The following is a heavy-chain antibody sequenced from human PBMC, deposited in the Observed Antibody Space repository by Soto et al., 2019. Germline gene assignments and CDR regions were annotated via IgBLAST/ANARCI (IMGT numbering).Heavy chain of an antibody. CDR2: IYPGDSET. CDR3: ARHPSDPRDGYTPPEDY. Sequence: EVQLVQSGAEVKKPGESLKISCKGSGYNFTNYWIDWVRQMPGKGLEWMGIIYPGDSETRYSPSFQGQVTISADKSISTAYLQWSSLKASDNAMYFCARHPSDPRDGYTPPEDYWGRGTLVTVSS. V-gene: IGHV5-51*01. D-gene: IGHD2-2*02. CDR1: GYNFTNYW. J-gene: IGHJ4*02.